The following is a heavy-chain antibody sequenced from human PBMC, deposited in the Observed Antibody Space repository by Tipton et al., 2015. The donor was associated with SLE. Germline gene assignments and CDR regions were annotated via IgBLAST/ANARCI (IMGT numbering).Heavy chain of an antibody. CDR1: GFTFSAYW. D-gene: IGHD2-2*01. CDR2: INTDGTYI. V-gene: IGHV3-74*01. J-gene: IGHJ4*02. CDR3: ARDGRDCTRTSCYGLGDY. Sequence: SLRLSCEVSGFTFSAYWMHWVRQAPGKGLVWVSRINTDGTYIHYADSVKGRFTVSRDNAENTLSLQMNSLRVEDTTVYYCARDGRDCTRTSCYGLGDYWGQGTLVTVSS.